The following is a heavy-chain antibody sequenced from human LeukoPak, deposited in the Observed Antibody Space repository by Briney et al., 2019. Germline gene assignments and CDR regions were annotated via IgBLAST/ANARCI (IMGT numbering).Heavy chain of an antibody. CDR3: ARWEGNWFDP. Sequence: SETLSLTCTVSGGSINSYYWTWIRQPPGKGLEWIGYIYTSGSSNYNPSLRSRDTISVDTSKNQFSLRLTSVTAADTAVYYCARWEGNWFDPWGQGTLVTVSS. D-gene: IGHD1-26*01. CDR2: IYTSGSS. V-gene: IGHV4-4*09. CDR1: GGSINSYY. J-gene: IGHJ5*02.